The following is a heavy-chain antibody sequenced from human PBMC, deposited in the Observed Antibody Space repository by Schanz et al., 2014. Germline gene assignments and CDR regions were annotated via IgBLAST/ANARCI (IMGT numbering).Heavy chain of an antibody. CDR3: ARVRVTMVRGTFRARLYIDY. D-gene: IGHD3-10*01. J-gene: IGHJ4*02. CDR1: GYTLTNFD. CDR2: INTNTGNP. V-gene: IGHV7-4-1*02. Sequence: QVQLVQSGAEVKKPGASVKVSCKASGYTLTNFDINWVRQAPGQGLEWMGWINTNTGNPTYAQGFTGRFVFSLDTSVSTAYLQISSLKAEDTAVYYCARVRVTMVRGTFRARLYIDYWGQGTLVTVSS.